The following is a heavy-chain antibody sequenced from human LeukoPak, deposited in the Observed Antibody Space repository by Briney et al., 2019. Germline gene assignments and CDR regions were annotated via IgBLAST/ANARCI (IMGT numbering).Heavy chain of an antibody. J-gene: IGHJ4*02. CDR1: GYTFANFG. V-gene: IGHV1-18*01. Sequence: GASVKVSCKASGYTFANFGITWVRQAPGQGLEWMGWISVYNCNTNYAQNLQGRVTLTTDTSTSTAYMELRSLRSDDTALYYCARTCSSSSCYMVHWGQGTLVTVSS. D-gene: IGHD2-2*02. CDR2: ISVYNCNT. CDR3: ARTCSSSSCYMVH.